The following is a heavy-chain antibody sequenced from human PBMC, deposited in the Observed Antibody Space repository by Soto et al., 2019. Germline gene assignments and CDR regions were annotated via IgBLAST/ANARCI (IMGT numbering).Heavy chain of an antibody. CDR2: IKQEGSEN. CDR3: ARVYSSSSGRALDY. V-gene: IGHV3-7*01. D-gene: IGHD6-6*01. CDR1: GFTFSTYW. J-gene: IGHJ4*02. Sequence: GGSLRLSCAASGFTFSTYWMAWVRQAPGKGLQWVANIKQEGSENYYVDSVKGRFTISRDNAKNSLYLQMNSLRAEDTAVYYCARVYSSSSGRALDYWGQGTLVTVSS.